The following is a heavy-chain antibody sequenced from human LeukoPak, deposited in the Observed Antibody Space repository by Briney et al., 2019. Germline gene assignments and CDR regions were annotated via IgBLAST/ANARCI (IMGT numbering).Heavy chain of an antibody. V-gene: IGHV4-38-2*02. CDR1: GYSISSGYY. D-gene: IGHD1-26*01. CDR3: ARVGNYIGVGARSWSDP. J-gene: IGHJ5*02. Sequence: SETLSLTCTVSGYSISSGYYWGWIRQPPGKGLEWIGSIYHSGSTYYNPSLKSRVTISVDTSKNQFSLKLSSVTAADTAVYYCARVGNYIGVGARSWSDPWGQGTLVTVSS. CDR2: IYHSGST.